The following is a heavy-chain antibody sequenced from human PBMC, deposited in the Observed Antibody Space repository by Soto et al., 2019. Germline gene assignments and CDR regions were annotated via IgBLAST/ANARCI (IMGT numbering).Heavy chain of an antibody. V-gene: IGHV3-11*01. Sequence: QVQLVESGGGLVKPGGSLRLSCAASGFTFSDYYMSWIRQAPGKGLEWVSYISSSGTTIYYADSVKGRFTISRDNVKNSLYLQMNTLRAEDTAVYYCARVRWELVWYFDYWGQGTLVTVSS. D-gene: IGHD1-26*01. CDR1: GFTFSDYY. J-gene: IGHJ4*02. CDR2: ISSSGTTI. CDR3: ARVRWELVWYFDY.